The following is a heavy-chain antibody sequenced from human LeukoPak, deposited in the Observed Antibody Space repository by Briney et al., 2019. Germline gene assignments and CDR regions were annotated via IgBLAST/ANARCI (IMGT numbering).Heavy chain of an antibody. V-gene: IGHV4-30-4*01. D-gene: IGHD2-2*01. Sequence: PSETLSLTCTVSGGSISSGDYYWSWIRQPPGKGLEWIVYIYYSGSTYYNPSLKSRVTISVDTSKNHVSLKLSAGTAADTAVYFFARAGLVVPAANFDYWGQGTLVTVSS. CDR1: GGSISSGDYY. CDR3: ARAGLVVPAANFDY. J-gene: IGHJ4*02. CDR2: IYYSGST.